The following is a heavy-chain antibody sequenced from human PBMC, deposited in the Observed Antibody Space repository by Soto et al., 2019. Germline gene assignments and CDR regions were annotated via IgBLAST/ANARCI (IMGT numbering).Heavy chain of an antibody. D-gene: IGHD6-13*01. V-gene: IGHV3-23*01. Sequence: EVQLLASGGGLVQPGGSLRLSCAASGFTFSSYAMSWVRQAPGKGLEWVSAISGSGGSTYYADSVKGRFTISRDNSKNTLYLQMNSLRAEDTAVYYCAKARSRIAAAGTSFDYWGQGTLVTVSS. CDR1: GFTFSSYA. CDR2: ISGSGGST. J-gene: IGHJ4*02. CDR3: AKARSRIAAAGTSFDY.